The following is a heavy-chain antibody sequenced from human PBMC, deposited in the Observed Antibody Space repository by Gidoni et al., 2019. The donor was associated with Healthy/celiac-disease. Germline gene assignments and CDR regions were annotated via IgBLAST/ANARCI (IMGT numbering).Heavy chain of an antibody. CDR1: GGTFSSYA. CDR2: IIPIFGTA. V-gene: IGHV1-69*01. CDR3: ARGGHYYDSSGYGY. J-gene: IGHJ4*02. Sequence: QVQLVQSGAEVKQPGSSVTASCKPSGGTFSSYAISWVRQAPGQGLECMGGIIPIFGTANYAQKFQGRVTITADESTSTAYMELSSLRSEDTAVYYCARGGHYYDSSGYGYWGQGTLVTVSS. D-gene: IGHD3-22*01.